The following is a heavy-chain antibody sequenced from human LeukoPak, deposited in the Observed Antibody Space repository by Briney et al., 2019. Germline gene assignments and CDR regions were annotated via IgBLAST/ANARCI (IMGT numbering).Heavy chain of an antibody. CDR2: INSDGSST. CDR1: GFTFSSYW. Sequence: GGSLRLSCAASGFTFSSYWMHWVRQAPGKGLVWVSRINSDGSSTSYADSVKGRFTISRDNAKNTLYLQMNSLRAEDTAVYYCARVWGHSSSWYHSYSHYFDYWGQGTLVTVSS. CDR3: ARVWGHSSSWYHSYSHYFDY. D-gene: IGHD6-13*01. V-gene: IGHV3-74*01. J-gene: IGHJ4*02.